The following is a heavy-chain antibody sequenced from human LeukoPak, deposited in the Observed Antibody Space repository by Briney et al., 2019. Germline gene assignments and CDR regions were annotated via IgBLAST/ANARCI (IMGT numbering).Heavy chain of an antibody. V-gene: IGHV3-21*01. Sequence: PGGSLRLSCAGSGFTFSSYNLNWFRQAPGKGLERVSSISGRSNHIFYADSVKGRFTISRDNAKNSLYLQMNSLGAEDTAVYYCARDAQWLVPEGYYYYMDVWGKGTTVTVSS. CDR1: GFTFSSYN. CDR3: ARDAQWLVPEGYYYYMDV. J-gene: IGHJ6*03. CDR2: ISGRSNHI. D-gene: IGHD6-19*01.